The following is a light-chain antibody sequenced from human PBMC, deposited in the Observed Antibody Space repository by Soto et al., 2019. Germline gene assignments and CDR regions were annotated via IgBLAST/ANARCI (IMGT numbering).Light chain of an antibody. V-gene: IGLV2-14*01. J-gene: IGLJ1*01. CDR2: NVD. Sequence: QSVLTQSASVSGSPGQSITISCTGTSSDVGNYNYVSWYQQHPGEVPKLIIFNVDNRPSGVSNRFSGSKSGNTASLTISGLQAEDEADYYCSPFTSSTTYAFGTGTKVTVL. CDR3: SPFTSSTTYA. CDR1: SSDVGNYNY.